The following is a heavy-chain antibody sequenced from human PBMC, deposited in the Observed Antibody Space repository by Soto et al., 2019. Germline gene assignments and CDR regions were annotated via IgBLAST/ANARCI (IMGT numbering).Heavy chain of an antibody. D-gene: IGHD2-21*02. Sequence: ASVKVSCKASGYTCTSCDINWVRQATGQGLEWMGWMNPNSGNTGYAQKFQGRVTMTRNTSISTAYMELSSLRSEDTAVSYGAAVTREVWGQGTTVTVSS. CDR2: MNPNSGNT. CDR3: AAVTREV. V-gene: IGHV1-8*01. J-gene: IGHJ6*02. CDR1: GYTCTSCD.